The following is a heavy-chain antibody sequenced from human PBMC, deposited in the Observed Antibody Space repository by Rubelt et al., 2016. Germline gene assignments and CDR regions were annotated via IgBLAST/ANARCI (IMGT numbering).Heavy chain of an antibody. J-gene: IGHJ4*02. CDR2: VSGSGGIT. CDR1: GLTFSIYA. Sequence: GGSLRLSCAASGLTFSIYAMNWVRQAPGKGLEWVSVVSGSGGITYYADSVKGRCTISRDNSKNTLYLQMNSLRAEDTAVYCCAKDLGYSGSYRFDYWGQGTLVTVSS. V-gene: IGHV3-23*01. D-gene: IGHD1-26*01. CDR3: AKDLGYSGSYRFDY.